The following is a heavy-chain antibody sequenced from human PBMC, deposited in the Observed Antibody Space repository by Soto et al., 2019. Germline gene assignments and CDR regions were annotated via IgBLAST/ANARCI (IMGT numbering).Heavy chain of an antibody. V-gene: IGHV3-9*01. CDR2: ISWNSGSI. J-gene: IGHJ4*02. D-gene: IGHD3-3*01. CDR3: AKMPTPYDFWSAYYFDY. CDR1: GFTFDDYA. Sequence: GGSLRLSCAASGFTFDDYAMHWVRQAPGKGLEWVSGISWNSGSIGYADSVKGRFTISRDNAKNSLYLQMNSLRAEDTALYYCAKMPTPYDFWSAYYFDYWGQGTLVTVSS.